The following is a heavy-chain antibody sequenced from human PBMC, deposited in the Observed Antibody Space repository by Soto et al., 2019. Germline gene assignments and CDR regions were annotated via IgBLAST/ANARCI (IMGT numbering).Heavy chain of an antibody. CDR2: IYYSGST. D-gene: IGHD3-3*01. J-gene: IGHJ4*02. CDR1: GGSISSYY. CDR3: ARLFGDFWSGYLHPYFDY. Sequence: SETLSLTCTVSGGSISSYYWSWIRQPPGKGLEWIGYIYYSGSTNYNPSLKSRVTISVDTSKNQFSLKLSSVTAADTAVYYCARLFGDFWSGYLHPYFDYWGQGTLVTVSS. V-gene: IGHV4-59*08.